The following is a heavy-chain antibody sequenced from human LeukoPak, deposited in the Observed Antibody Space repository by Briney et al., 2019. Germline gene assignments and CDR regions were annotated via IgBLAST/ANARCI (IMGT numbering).Heavy chain of an antibody. CDR1: GFTFSSYE. V-gene: IGHV3-48*03. CDR3: ARDAADTAKS. J-gene: IGHJ4*02. Sequence: GGSLRLSCAASGFTFSSYEMNWVRQAPGKGLEWVSYISSSGSTIYYADSVKGRFTISRDNAKNSLYLQMNSLRAEDTAVYYCARDAADTAKSWGQGTLVTVSS. D-gene: IGHD5-18*01. CDR2: ISSSGSTI.